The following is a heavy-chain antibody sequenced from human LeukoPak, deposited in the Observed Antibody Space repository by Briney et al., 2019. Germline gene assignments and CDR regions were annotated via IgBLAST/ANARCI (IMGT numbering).Heavy chain of an antibody. D-gene: IGHD1-14*01. Sequence: GGTLLLSCAASGFTFSTYGMSWVRQAPGKGLEWVSAIGGSGGGTYYADSVKGRFTISRDNSKNTLYLQMNSLRAEDTAVYYCAKDYGPPWHMDNLYFDYWGQGTLVTVSS. CDR1: GFTFSTYG. CDR3: AKDYGPPWHMDNLYFDY. CDR2: IGGSGGGT. J-gene: IGHJ4*02. V-gene: IGHV3-23*01.